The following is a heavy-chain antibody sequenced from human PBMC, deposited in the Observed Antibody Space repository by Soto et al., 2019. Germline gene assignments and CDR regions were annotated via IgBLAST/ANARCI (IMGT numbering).Heavy chain of an antibody. Sequence: SVKVSCKASGYTFTSYAMQWVRQARGQRLEWIGWIGVARGNTNYAQNLQGRVTITRDMSTNTAYMELSSLRSDDTSVYYCAAEVDSGGACCHFEYWGQGALVTVSS. CDR2: IGVARGNT. CDR1: GYTFTSYA. J-gene: IGHJ4*02. D-gene: IGHD2-21*02. CDR3: AAEVDSGGACCHFEY. V-gene: IGHV1-58*02.